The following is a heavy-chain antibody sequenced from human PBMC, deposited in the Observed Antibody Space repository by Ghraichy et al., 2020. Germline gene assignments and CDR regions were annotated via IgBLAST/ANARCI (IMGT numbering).Heavy chain of an antibody. Sequence: SQTLSLTCTVSGDSITSHFWSWIRQPPGKGLEWIGYFYHTGSRNYNPSLKGRVTMSVDTSKNQFSLKLRSVTAADTAVYYCARDMRLGDNDYYNGMDVWGQGTKV. J-gene: IGHJ6*02. CDR1: GDSITSHF. D-gene: IGHD3-16*01. V-gene: IGHV4-59*11. CDR3: ARDMRLGDNDYYNGMDV. CDR2: FYHTGSR.